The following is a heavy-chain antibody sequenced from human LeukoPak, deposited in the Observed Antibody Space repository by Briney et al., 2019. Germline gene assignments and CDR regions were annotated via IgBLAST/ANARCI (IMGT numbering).Heavy chain of an antibody. CDR3: ARDQEGFDY. Sequence: ASVEVSCKASGYSFTSNYIHWVRQAPGQGLEWMGMIYPRDGSTSYAQRFQDRVTVTRDTSTSTVHMELSGLRSEDTAVYYCARDQEGFDYWGQGTLVTVSS. CDR1: GYSFTSNY. J-gene: IGHJ4*02. V-gene: IGHV1-46*01. CDR2: IYPRDGST.